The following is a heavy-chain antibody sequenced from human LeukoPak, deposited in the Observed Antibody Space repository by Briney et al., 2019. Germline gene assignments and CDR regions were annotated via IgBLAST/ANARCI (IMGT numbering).Heavy chain of an antibody. CDR3: ARDFGCEY. D-gene: IGHD3-3*01. Sequence: GGSLRLPCAASGFIFSSYWMSWVRQAPGKGLEWVANIKQDGSEKYYVDSVKGRFTISRDNAKNSLYLQMNSLRAEDTAVYYCARDFGCEYWGQGTLVTVSS. J-gene: IGHJ4*02. V-gene: IGHV3-7*01. CDR2: IKQDGSEK. CDR1: GFIFSSYW.